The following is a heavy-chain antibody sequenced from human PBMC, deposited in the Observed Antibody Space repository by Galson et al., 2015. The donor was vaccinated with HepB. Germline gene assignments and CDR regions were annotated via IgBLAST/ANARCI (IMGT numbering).Heavy chain of an antibody. Sequence: QSGAEVKKPGESLRISCKGSGYSFTSYWISWVRQMPGKGLEWMGRIDPSDSYTNYSPSFQGHVTISADKSISTAYLQWSSLKASDTAMYYCARAQWEPAAWTYYYYYGMDVWGQGTTVTVSS. J-gene: IGHJ6*02. CDR1: GYSFTSYW. CDR3: ARAQWEPAAWTYYYYYGMDV. V-gene: IGHV5-10-1*01. D-gene: IGHD1-26*01. CDR2: IDPSDSYT.